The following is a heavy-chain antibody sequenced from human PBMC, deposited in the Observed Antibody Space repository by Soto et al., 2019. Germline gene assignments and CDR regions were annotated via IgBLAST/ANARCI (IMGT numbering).Heavy chain of an antibody. CDR3: ARAGFGHGLDV. CDR2: TANKRSRYTT. CDR1: GFTSSDHY. V-gene: IGHV3-72*01. J-gene: IGHJ6*02. Sequence: PGGSLRVSCGVSGFTSSDHYMDWVRQAPGKGLEWVGRTANKRSRYTTEYAASVKGRFIISRDDSKHSVYLQMNSLKIEDTAVYYCARAGFGHGLDVWGQGTTVTVSS. D-gene: IGHD3-16*01.